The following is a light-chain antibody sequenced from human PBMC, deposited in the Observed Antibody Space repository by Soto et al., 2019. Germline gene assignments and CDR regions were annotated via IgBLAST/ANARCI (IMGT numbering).Light chain of an antibody. CDR3: SSYTSSSTLGV. CDR1: SSDVGGYNY. V-gene: IGLV2-14*01. Sequence: QSALTQPASVSGSPGQSITISCTGTSSDVGGYNYVSWYQQHPGKAPKLMIYEVSDRHSGVSNRFSGSKSGNTASLTSSGLQAEDEADYYCSSYTSSSTLGVFGTGTKLTGL. CDR2: EVS. J-gene: IGLJ1*01.